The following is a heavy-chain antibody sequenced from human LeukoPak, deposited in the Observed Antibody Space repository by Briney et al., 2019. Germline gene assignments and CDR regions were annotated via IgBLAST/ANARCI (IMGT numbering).Heavy chain of an antibody. J-gene: IGHJ6*03. V-gene: IGHV3-30*04. Sequence: GRSLRLSCAASGFTFSSYAMHWVRQAPGKGLEWVAVISYDGSNKYYADSVKGRFTISRDNAKNSLYLQMDSLRAEDTAVYYCASLPTAASYMDVWGKGTTVTVSS. D-gene: IGHD6-25*01. CDR1: GFTFSSYA. CDR2: ISYDGSNK. CDR3: ASLPTAASYMDV.